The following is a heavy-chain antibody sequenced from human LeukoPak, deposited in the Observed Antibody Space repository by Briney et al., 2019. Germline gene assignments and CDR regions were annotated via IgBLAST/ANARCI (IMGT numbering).Heavy chain of an antibody. D-gene: IGHD4-23*01. Sequence: SETLSLTCTVSGGSISSYYWSWIRQPPGKGLEWIGYIYYSGSTNYNPSLKSRVTISVDTSKNQFSLKLSSVTAADTAVYYCARGGARTTVVTRQYYFDYWGQGTLVTVSS. CDR2: IYYSGST. CDR1: GGSISSYY. CDR3: ARGGARTTVVTRQYYFDY. J-gene: IGHJ4*02. V-gene: IGHV4-59*12.